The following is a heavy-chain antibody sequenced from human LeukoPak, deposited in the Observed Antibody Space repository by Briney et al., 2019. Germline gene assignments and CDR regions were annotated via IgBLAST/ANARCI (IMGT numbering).Heavy chain of an antibody. CDR2: IDPNSGGT. D-gene: IGHD5-12*01. J-gene: IGHJ4*02. CDR1: GYTFTSYY. CDR3: ANWAATIRNFNY. Sequence: KPGASVKVSCKASGYTFTSYYMHWVRQAPGQGLEWMGWIDPNSGGTNFAQKFQGRVTMTTDTSITTAYMELTRLRSDDTAVYYCANWAATIRNFNYWGQGTLVTVSS. V-gene: IGHV1-2*02.